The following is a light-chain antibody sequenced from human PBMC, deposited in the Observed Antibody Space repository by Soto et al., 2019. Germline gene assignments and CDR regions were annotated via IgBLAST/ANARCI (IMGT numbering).Light chain of an antibody. J-gene: IGKJ1*01. CDR3: MQALQTPRT. V-gene: IGKV2-28*01. CDR2: LGS. Sequence: DIVMTQSPLSPPVTPGEPASISCRSSQSLLHSNGYNYLDWYLQKPGQSPQLLIYLGSNRASGVPDRLSGSGSGTDFTLKISRVEAEDVGVYYCMQALQTPRTFGQGTKVEIK. CDR1: QSLLHSNGYNY.